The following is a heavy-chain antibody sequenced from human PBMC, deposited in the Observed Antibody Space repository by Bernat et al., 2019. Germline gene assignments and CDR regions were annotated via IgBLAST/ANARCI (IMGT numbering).Heavy chain of an antibody. J-gene: IGHJ4*02. Sequence: EVQLVESGGGLVQPGGSLTLSCAASGFTFRSSWMRWIRQAPGKGLEWVANIKQDGTEIYYVDAVKGRCTISRDNAKNSLYLQMNSLRAEDTAVYCCVKDTDYWGQGTLVTVSS. CDR2: IKQDGTEI. V-gene: IGHV3-7*03. CDR3: VKDTDY. CDR1: GFTFRSSW.